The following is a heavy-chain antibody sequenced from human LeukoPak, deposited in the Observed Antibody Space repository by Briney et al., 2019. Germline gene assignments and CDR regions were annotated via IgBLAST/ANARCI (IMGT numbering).Heavy chain of an antibody. Sequence: MRGESLKISCKGSGYSFTSYWVGWVRQMPGKGVEWMGIIYPGDSDTRYNPSFRGQVTISADKSISTAYLQWSSLKASDTAMYYCARRRSCSGGSCYEDFDYWGQGTLVTVSS. V-gene: IGHV5-51*01. CDR1: GYSFTSYW. CDR2: IYPGDSDT. CDR3: ARRRSCSGGSCYEDFDY. D-gene: IGHD2-15*01. J-gene: IGHJ4*02.